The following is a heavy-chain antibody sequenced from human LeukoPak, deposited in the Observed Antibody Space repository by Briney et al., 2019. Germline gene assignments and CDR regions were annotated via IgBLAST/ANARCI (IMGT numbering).Heavy chain of an antibody. Sequence: PGGSLRLSCAASGFTFSSYGMHWVRQAPGKGLEWVAVIWYDGSNKYYPDPVKGRFTISRDNSKNTLYLQMNSLRAEDTAVYYCARSNWGNDYWGQGTLVTVSS. CDR3: ARSNWGNDY. CDR1: GFTFSSYG. J-gene: IGHJ4*02. D-gene: IGHD7-27*01. CDR2: IWYDGSNK. V-gene: IGHV3-33*01.